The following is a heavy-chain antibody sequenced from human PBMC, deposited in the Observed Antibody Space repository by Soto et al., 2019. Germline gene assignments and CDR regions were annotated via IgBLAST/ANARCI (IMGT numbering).Heavy chain of an antibody. CDR3: ARGFRGSIGWYGGDWFDP. Sequence: QVQLQQWGAGLLKPSETLSLTCAVYGGSFSGYYWSWIRQPPGKGLEWIGEINHSGSTNYNPSLKSRVTISVDTSKKQFSLKLSSVTAADTAVYYCARGFRGSIGWYGGDWFDPGGQGTLVTVSS. V-gene: IGHV4-34*01. CDR2: INHSGST. CDR1: GGSFSGYY. D-gene: IGHD6-19*01. J-gene: IGHJ5*02.